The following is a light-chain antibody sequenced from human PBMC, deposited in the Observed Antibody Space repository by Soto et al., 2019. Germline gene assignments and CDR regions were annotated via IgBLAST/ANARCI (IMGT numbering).Light chain of an antibody. V-gene: IGKV3-15*01. CDR1: QSVSSD. Sequence: ELVLTQSQATLSVSPGERATLSCRASQSVSSDLAWFQQKPGQAPRLPIYGASTRATGIPARFSGSGSGTEFTLTCSSLQSEDFAIYYCQQYNNWPLTFGGGTKVEIK. J-gene: IGKJ4*01. CDR2: GAS. CDR3: QQYNNWPLT.